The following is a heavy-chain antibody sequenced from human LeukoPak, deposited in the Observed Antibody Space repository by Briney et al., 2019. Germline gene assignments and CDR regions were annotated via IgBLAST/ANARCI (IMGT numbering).Heavy chain of an antibody. V-gene: IGHV1-69*04. CDR1: GGTFSSYA. D-gene: IGHD1-1*01. CDR2: IIPILGIA. CDR3: ARVLQLERRGWFDP. J-gene: IGHJ5*02. Sequence: GASVKVSCKASGGTFSSYAISWVRQAPGQGLEWMGRIIPILGIANYAQKFQGRVTITADESTSTAYMELSSLRSEDTAVYYCARVLQLERRGWFDPWGQGTLVTVSS.